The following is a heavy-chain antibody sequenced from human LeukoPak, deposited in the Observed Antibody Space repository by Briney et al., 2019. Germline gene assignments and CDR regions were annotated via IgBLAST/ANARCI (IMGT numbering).Heavy chain of an antibody. CDR1: GGTFSSYA. CDR2: IIPIFGTA. Sequence: SVKVSCKASGGTFSSYAISWVRQAPGQGLEWMGGIIPIFGTANYAQKIQGRVTITTDESTSTAYMELSSLRSEDTAVYYCARVRRDGYNAVDYWGQGTLVTVSS. J-gene: IGHJ4*02. D-gene: IGHD5-24*01. V-gene: IGHV1-69*05. CDR3: ARVRRDGYNAVDY.